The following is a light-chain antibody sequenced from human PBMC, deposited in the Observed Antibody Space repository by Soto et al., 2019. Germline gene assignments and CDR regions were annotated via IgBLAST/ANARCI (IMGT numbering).Light chain of an antibody. J-gene: IGKJ1*01. CDR1: QSISSW. CDR3: QQYNNFPT. CDR2: KTS. Sequence: DIQMTQSPSTLSASVGDRVTITCRASQSISSWLAWYQQKPGKAPKLLIYKTSSLESGVPSRFRGSGSGTDFTLTISSLQPDDLATYYCQQYNNFPTFGQGTKVEIK. V-gene: IGKV1-5*03.